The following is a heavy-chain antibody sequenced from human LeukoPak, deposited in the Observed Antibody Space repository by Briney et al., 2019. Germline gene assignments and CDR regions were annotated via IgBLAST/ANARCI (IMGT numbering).Heavy chain of an antibody. V-gene: IGHV4-38-2*02. CDR3: ARDHAVAERWFDP. CDR1: GYSISSGYY. Sequence: FGTLSLTCTVSGYSISSGYYWGWIRQPPGKGLEWIGSIYYSGSTYYNPSLKSRVTISVDTSKNQFSLKLSSVTAADTAVYYRARDHAVAERWFDPWGQGTLVTVSS. J-gene: IGHJ5*02. D-gene: IGHD6-19*01. CDR2: IYYSGST.